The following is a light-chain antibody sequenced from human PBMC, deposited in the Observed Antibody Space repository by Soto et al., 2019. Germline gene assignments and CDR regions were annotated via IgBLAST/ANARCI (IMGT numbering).Light chain of an antibody. CDR1: SSDVGSYNL. Sequence: QSVLTQPASVSGSPGQSITISCTGTSSDVGSYNLVSWYQQHPGKAPKLMIYEGSKRPSGVSNRFSGSKSGNTASLTISGLQAEDGADYYCCSYAGSEVFGGGSQLAVL. CDR3: CSYAGSEV. V-gene: IGLV2-23*01. J-gene: IGLJ3*02. CDR2: EGS.